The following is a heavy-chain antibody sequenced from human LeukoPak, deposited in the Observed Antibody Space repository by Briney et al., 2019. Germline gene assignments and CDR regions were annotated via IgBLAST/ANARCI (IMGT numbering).Heavy chain of an antibody. D-gene: IGHD3-22*01. V-gene: IGHV3-23*01. CDR1: GITLSNYG. Sequence: GGSLRLSCAVSGITLSNYGMSWVRQAPGKGLEWVAGISASGGGTNYADSVKGRFTISRDNPKNTLFLQMNSLRAEDTAVYFCAKRGVVIRVILVGFHKEAYYFDSWGQGALVTVSS. J-gene: IGHJ4*02. CDR2: ISASGGGT. CDR3: AKRGVVIRVILVGFHKEAYYFDS.